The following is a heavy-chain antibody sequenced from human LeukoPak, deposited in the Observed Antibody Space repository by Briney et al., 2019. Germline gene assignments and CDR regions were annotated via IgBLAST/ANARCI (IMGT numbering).Heavy chain of an antibody. CDR1: GGSISSYY. V-gene: IGHV4-4*07. CDR2: IYSSGST. CDR3: ATHSGWYGGIDY. J-gene: IGHJ4*02. Sequence: PSETLSLTCTVAGGSISSYYWSWVRQPAGKGREWVGRIYSSGSTNYTPSLKSRVTMSVDTSKNQFSLKLSSVTAADTAVYYCATHSGWYGGIDYWGQGTLVTVSS. D-gene: IGHD6-19*01.